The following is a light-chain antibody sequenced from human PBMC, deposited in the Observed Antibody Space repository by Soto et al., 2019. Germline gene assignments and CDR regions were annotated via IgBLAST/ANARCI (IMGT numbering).Light chain of an antibody. CDR3: QQYGDSRLT. J-gene: IGKJ4*01. CDR2: GAS. Sequence: EIVLTQYTGTLSLSPGDEATLSCKASQAVTSKFLAWYQQKAGQPPRLLILGASTRATGIADRFSGSGSGTDFTLTISRLEPEDFAVYYCQQYGDSRLTFGGGTNVDIK. V-gene: IGKV3-20*01. CDR1: QAVTSKF.